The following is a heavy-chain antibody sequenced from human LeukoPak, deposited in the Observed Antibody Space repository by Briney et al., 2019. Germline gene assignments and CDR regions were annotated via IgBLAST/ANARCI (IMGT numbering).Heavy chain of an antibody. D-gene: IGHD3-22*01. CDR3: AKRYYYDSSGYSH. Sequence: EGSLRLSCAASGFTFSSYAMSWVRQAPGKGLEWVSAISGSGGSTYYADSVKGRFTISRDNSKNTLYLQMNSLRAEDTAVYYCAKRYYYDSSGYSHWGQGTLVTVSS. V-gene: IGHV3-23*01. CDR2: ISGSGGST. CDR1: GFTFSSYA. J-gene: IGHJ4*02.